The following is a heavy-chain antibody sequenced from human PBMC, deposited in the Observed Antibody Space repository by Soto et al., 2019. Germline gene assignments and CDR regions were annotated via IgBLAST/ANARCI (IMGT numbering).Heavy chain of an antibody. CDR1: GYTFTGYS. Sequence: QVQLVQSGAEVKQPGASVKVSCKASGYTFTGYSIHWVRQAPGQGLEWMGWIYPSSGVTKYAQKFQGRVTMTRDTSISTAHMELNRLKSDDTAVYFCARDVGYNSGFDSWGQGTLVTVSS. CDR2: IYPSSGVT. J-gene: IGHJ4*02. D-gene: IGHD5-12*01. CDR3: ARDVGYNSGFDS. V-gene: IGHV1-2*02.